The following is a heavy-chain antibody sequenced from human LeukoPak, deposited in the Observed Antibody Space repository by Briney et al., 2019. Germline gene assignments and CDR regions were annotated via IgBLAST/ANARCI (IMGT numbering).Heavy chain of an antibody. CDR3: ASLSTGYSSSWYPYYGMDV. J-gene: IGHJ6*02. CDR1: GGSFSGYY. CDR2: INHSGST. V-gene: IGHV4-34*01. Sequence: PSETLSLTCAVYGGSFSGYYWSWIRQPPGKGLEWIGEINHSGSTNYNPSLKSRVTISVDTSKNQFSLELSSVTAADTAVYYCASLSTGYSSSWYPYYGMDVWGQGTTVTVSS. D-gene: IGHD6-13*01.